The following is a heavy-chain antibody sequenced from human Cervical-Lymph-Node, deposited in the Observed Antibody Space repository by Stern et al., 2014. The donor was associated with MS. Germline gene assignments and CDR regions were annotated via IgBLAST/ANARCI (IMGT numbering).Heavy chain of an antibody. J-gene: IGHJ4*02. V-gene: IGHV1-46*01. Sequence: VQLVQSGAEVKKPGASVKVSCKAFGYTFTSNKMHWVRQAPGQGLEWMGIINPGGGSTRYAQKLQGIVTMTRDTSTSTVYMELTSPRSEDTAVYSCARDNGGWSVDSWGQGTLVIVSS. CDR1: GYTFTSNK. CDR3: ARDNGGWSVDS. CDR2: INPGGGST. D-gene: IGHD6-19*01.